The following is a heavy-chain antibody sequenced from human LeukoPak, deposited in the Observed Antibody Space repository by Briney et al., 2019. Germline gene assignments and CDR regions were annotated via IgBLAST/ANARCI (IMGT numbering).Heavy chain of an antibody. CDR3: ARDKGSGWSNYFDY. CDR2: IYTSGST. V-gene: IGHV4-61*02. Sequence: SQTLSLTCTVSGGSISSGSYYWSWIRQPAGRGLEWIGRIYTSGSTNYNPSLKGRVTISVDTSKNQFSLKLSSVTAADTAVYYCARDKGSGWSNYFDYWGQGTLVTVSS. CDR1: GGSISSGSYY. J-gene: IGHJ4*02. D-gene: IGHD6-19*01.